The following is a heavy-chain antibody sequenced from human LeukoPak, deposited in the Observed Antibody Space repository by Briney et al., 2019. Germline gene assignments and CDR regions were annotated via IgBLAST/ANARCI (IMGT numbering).Heavy chain of an antibody. CDR2: TYYRSKWYD. CDR3: ARDVGTSGWYTSDY. J-gene: IGHJ4*02. V-gene: IGHV6-1*01. D-gene: IGHD6-19*01. Sequence: SQTLSLTCAISGDSVSSNNGAWNWIRQSPSRGLEWLGRTYYRSKWYDDYAESMKGRITISQDTSKNQFSLHVYSVIPEDTAVYYCARDVGTSGWYTSDYWGQGTLVTVSS. CDR1: GDSVSSNNGA.